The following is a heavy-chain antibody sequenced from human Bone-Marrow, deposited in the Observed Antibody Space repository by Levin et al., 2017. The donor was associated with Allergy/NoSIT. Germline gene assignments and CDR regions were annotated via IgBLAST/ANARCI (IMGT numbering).Heavy chain of an antibody. CDR1: GFSLRASGVG. CDR2: IFWDDAK. CDR3: ARRRRDDAGYVRAFDV. D-gene: IGHD3-16*01. J-gene: IGHJ3*01. Sequence: SGPTLVKPTQTLTLTCTFSGFSLRASGVGVGWVRQPPGKAPEWLALIFWDDAKWYSPSLETRLTINKDTANSQVVLKMTKMDPVDSATDYCARRRRDDAGYVRAFDVWGTGTVVTVSS. V-gene: IGHV2-5*02.